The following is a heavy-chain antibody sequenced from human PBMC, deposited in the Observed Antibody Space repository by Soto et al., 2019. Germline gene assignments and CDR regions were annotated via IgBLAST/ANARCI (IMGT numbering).Heavy chain of an antibody. D-gene: IGHD3-10*01. CDR1: GFNFSSYA. CDR3: ARDILHRVDNYFEY. CDR2: ISDDGSSE. J-gene: IGHJ4*02. V-gene: IGHV3-30-3*01. Sequence: QVELVESGGGVVQPGRSLRLSCAASGFNFSSYAMHWVRQAPGKGLEWVAIISDDGSSENYADSVKGRFTVSRDNSKNTLHLQMISLRHEDTAVYYCARDILHRVDNYFEYWGQGTLVTVSS.